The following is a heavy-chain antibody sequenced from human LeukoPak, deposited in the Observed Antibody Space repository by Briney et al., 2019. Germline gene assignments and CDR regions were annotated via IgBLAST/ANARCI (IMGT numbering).Heavy chain of an antibody. CDR3: ARHGGTLDYFDS. Sequence: SETLSLTCSVSNGSISTYYWSWIRQSPGKGLKWIGYISYGGATTYNPSLKRRVTISVDSPKNHFSLRLTSLTAADTALYYCARHGGTLDYFDSWGPGSLVTVSS. D-gene: IGHD1-26*01. V-gene: IGHV4-59*08. CDR1: NGSISTYY. CDR2: ISYGGAT. J-gene: IGHJ4*02.